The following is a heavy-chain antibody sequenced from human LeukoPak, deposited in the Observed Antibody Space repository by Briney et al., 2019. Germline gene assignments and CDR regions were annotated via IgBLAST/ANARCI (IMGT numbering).Heavy chain of an antibody. CDR1: GFTFSSYW. V-gene: IGHV3-74*01. D-gene: IGHD6-13*01. CDR2: INSDGSST. Sequence: GGSLRLSCAASGFTFSSYWMHWVRQAPGKGLVWVSRINSDGSSTSYADSVKGRFTISRDNTKNTLYLQMNSLRAEDTAVYYCAKSAIAAAGTFYFDYWGQGTLVTVSS. CDR3: AKSAIAAAGTFYFDY. J-gene: IGHJ4*02.